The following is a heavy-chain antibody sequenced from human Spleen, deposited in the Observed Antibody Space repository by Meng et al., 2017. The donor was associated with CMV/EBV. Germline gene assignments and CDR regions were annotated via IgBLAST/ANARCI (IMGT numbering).Heavy chain of an antibody. J-gene: IGHJ5*02. CDR3: ARDRMITFGGVTGYNWFDP. V-gene: IGHV4-59*01. CDR2: IYYSGST. CDR1: GASISIYC. D-gene: IGHD3-16*01. Sequence: SETLSLTCTVSGASISIYCWTWIRQPPGKGLEWIGYIYYSGSTNYNPSLKSRVTISVDTSKNQFSLKLSSVTAADTAVYYCARDRMITFGGVTGYNWFDPWGQGTLVTVS.